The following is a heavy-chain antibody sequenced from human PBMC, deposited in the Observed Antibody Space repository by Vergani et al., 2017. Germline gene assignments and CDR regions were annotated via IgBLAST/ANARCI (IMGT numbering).Heavy chain of an antibody. Sequence: QVQLVQSGAEVKKPGSSVKVSCKASGGTFSSYAISWVRQAPGQGLEWMGGIISIFGTANYAQKFQGRVTITADESTSTAYMELSSLRSEDTAVYYCARHSRIAAAGNRGWFDPWGQGTLVTVSS. J-gene: IGHJ5*02. CDR1: GGTFSSYA. CDR2: IISIFGTA. D-gene: IGHD6-13*01. CDR3: ARHSRIAAAGNRGWFDP. V-gene: IGHV1-69*01.